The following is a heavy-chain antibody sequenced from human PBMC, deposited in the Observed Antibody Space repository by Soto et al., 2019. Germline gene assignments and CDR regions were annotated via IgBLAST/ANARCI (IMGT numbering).Heavy chain of an antibody. D-gene: IGHD3-22*01. Sequence: QMQLVQSGPEVKKPGTSVKVSCKASGFTFTSSAVQWVRQARGQRLEWIGWIVVGSGNTNYAQKFQERVTITRDMSISTAYMELSSLRSEDTAVYYCAAEEGYYDSSGNPYYYYGMDVWGQGTTVTVSS. J-gene: IGHJ6*02. CDR1: GFTFTSSA. CDR3: AAEEGYYDSSGNPYYYYGMDV. CDR2: IVVGSGNT. V-gene: IGHV1-58*01.